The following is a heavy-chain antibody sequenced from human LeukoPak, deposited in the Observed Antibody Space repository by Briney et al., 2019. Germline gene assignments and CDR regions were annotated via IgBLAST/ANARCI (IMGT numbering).Heavy chain of an antibody. CDR2: ISGSGGST. D-gene: IGHD3-9*01. V-gene: IGHV3-23*01. J-gene: IGHJ4*02. CDR1: GFTFSTYA. Sequence: GGSLRLSCAASGFTFSTYAISWVRQAPRKWLEWVSAISGSGGSTYYADSVKGRFTISRDNSKNTLYLQMNSLRAEDTALYYCAKYPVHILTGYYITFDYWGQGTLVTVSS. CDR3: AKYPVHILTGYYITFDY.